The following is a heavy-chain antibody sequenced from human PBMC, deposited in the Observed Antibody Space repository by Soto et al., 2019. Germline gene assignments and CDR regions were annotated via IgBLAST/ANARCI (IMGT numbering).Heavy chain of an antibody. D-gene: IGHD1-26*01. Sequence: QVQLVQSGAEVKKPGASVKVSCKASGDTFSHYYMHWVRQAPGQRREWMSILYPTLGNPTYPQNFQDRLTVTNDACTFTVYMELSSLKSEDTAVYYCARAQVSGTIEMGFDIWGQGTLVTVSS. CDR1: GDTFSHYY. CDR2: LYPTLGNP. V-gene: IGHV1-46*01. CDR3: ARAQVSGTIEMGFDI. J-gene: IGHJ3*02.